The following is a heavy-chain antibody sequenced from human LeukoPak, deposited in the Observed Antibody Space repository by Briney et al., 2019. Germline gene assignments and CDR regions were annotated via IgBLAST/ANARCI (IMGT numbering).Heavy chain of an antibody. CDR1: GGSISSSSYY. Sequence: SETLSLTCTVSGGSISSSSYYWGWIRQPPGKGLEWIGSIYYSGSTYYNPSLKSRVTISVDTSKNQFSLKLSSVTAADTAVYYCATRRGGYDSSGYYLGPFDYWGQGTLVTVSS. V-gene: IGHV4-39*07. CDR2: IYYSGST. J-gene: IGHJ4*02. CDR3: ATRRGGYDSSGYYLGPFDY. D-gene: IGHD3-22*01.